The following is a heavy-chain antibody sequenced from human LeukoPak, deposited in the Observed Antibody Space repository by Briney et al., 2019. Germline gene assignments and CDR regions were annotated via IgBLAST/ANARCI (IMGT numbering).Heavy chain of an antibody. CDR3: TRCRGSNPRYYMDV. J-gene: IGHJ6*03. V-gene: IGHV3-48*02. CDR2: ISSSATTL. CDR1: GFTFSYYS. D-gene: IGHD1-26*01. Sequence: PGGSLRLSCAASGFTFSYYSMNWVRRAPGKGLEWVSYISSSATTLYYADSVKGRFTISRDNAKNSLYLQMNSLRDEDTAVYYCTRCRGSNPRYYMDVWGKGTTVTVSS.